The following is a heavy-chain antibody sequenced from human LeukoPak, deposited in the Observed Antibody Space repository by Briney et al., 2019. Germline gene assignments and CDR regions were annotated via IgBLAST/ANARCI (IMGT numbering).Heavy chain of an antibody. Sequence: GVLRLSCTASGFTFGDYAMSWFRQAPGKGLEWVGFIRSKAYGGTTEYAASVKGRFTISRDDSKSIAYLQMNSLKTEDTAVYYCTRVVAATGFDYWGQGTLVTVSS. CDR1: GFTFGDYA. D-gene: IGHD2-15*01. V-gene: IGHV3-49*03. CDR2: IRSKAYGGTT. J-gene: IGHJ4*02. CDR3: TRVVAATGFDY.